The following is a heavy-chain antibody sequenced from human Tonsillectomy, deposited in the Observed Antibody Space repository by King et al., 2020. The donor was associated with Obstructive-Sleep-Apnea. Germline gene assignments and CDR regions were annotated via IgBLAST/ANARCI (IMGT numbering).Heavy chain of an antibody. V-gene: IGHV3-7*03. J-gene: IGHJ4*02. CDR3: ASRPPAETYFGVFDF. CDR1: GFTFSNFW. Sequence: VQLVESGGGLVQPGGSLRLSCAASGFTFSNFWMTWVRQAPGKGPEGVSNIKQDGRETYYVDSVRGRVTISSDNAKNSLYLQMNNLRAEDTAVYYCASRPPAETYFGVFDFWGQGALVTVSS. CDR2: IKQDGRET. D-gene: IGHD3-10*01.